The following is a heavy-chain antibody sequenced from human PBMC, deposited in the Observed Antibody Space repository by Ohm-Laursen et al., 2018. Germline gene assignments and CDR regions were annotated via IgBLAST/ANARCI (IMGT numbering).Heavy chain of an antibody. CDR3: AKDQAYCGGDCYSY. Sequence: SLRLSCAASGFTFSSYGMHWVRQAPGKGLEWVAVISYDGSNKYYADSVKGRFTISRDNSKNTLYLQMNSLRAKDTAVYYCAKDQAYCGGDCYSYWGQGTLVTVSS. CDR1: GFTFSSYG. V-gene: IGHV3-30*18. D-gene: IGHD2-21*02. CDR2: ISYDGSNK. J-gene: IGHJ4*02.